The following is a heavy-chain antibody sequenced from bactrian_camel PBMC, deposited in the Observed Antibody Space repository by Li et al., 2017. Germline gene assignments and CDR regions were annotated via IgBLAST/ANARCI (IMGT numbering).Heavy chain of an antibody. J-gene: IGHJ6*01. Sequence: VQLVESGGGAVQAGGSLTLSCRVSGFRFDDLGWYRQASGTECELVSTITKDGPIYYADSVKGRFTISQDYAKNTVSLQMTRLKPEDTAVYYCATRFVRRVVADFGYWGQGTQVTVS. CDR3: ATRFVRRVVADFGY. V-gene: IGHV3S53*01. D-gene: IGHD2*01. CDR1: GFRFDD. CDR2: ITKDGPI.